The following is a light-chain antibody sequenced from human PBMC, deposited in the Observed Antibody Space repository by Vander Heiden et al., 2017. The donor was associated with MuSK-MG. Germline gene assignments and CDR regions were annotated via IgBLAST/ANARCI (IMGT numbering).Light chain of an antibody. CDR1: SSNIGSNA. CDR2: NDN. Sequence: QSVLTQSPSASGTPGQRVTIPCSGSSSNIGSNAVNWYRPLPGTAPKLLIYNDNQRPSGVPDRFSASKSGTSASLAISGLQSEDEAEYYCAPWDDSLKGWVFGGGTKLTVL. CDR3: APWDDSLKGWV. V-gene: IGLV1-44*01. J-gene: IGLJ3*02.